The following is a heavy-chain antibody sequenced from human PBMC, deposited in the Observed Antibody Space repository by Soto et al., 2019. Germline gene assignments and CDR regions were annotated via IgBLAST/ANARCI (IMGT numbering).Heavy chain of an antibody. Sequence: QVQLQESGPGLVEPSGTLSLTCAVSGDSISSSHWWSGVRQSPGRGLEWIGEIFHTGSIKYNPSLESRVTMAVDKSNNQLSLKLHYVTAADTAVYYCARQLERGGLPEGFEYWGQGTLATVSS. V-gene: IGHV4-4*02. CDR1: GDSISSSHW. D-gene: IGHD1-1*01. CDR3: ARQLERGGLPEGFEY. CDR2: IFHTGSI. J-gene: IGHJ4*02.